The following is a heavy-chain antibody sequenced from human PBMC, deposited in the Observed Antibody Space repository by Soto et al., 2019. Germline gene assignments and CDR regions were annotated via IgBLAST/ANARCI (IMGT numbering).Heavy chain of an antibody. J-gene: IGHJ6*02. Sequence: GASVKVSCKASGYTFTGYYMHWVRQAPGQGLEWMGWINPNSGGTNYAQKFQGRVTMTRDTSISTAYMELSRLRSDDTAVYYCAIPQPRYCTNGVCYGDYYYYYGMDVWGQGTTVTVSS. CDR3: AIPQPRYCTNGVCYGDYYYYYGMDV. CDR2: INPNSGGT. V-gene: IGHV1-2*02. CDR1: GYTFTGYY. D-gene: IGHD2-8*01.